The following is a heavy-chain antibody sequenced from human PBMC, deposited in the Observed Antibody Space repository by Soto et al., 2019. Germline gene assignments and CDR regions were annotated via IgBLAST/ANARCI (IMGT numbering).Heavy chain of an antibody. Sequence: SETLSLTCAVSGDSVSNENYYWSWIRQPPGKGLEWIGYIYYSGTTNYNSYLKSRLTLSVDMSKNQFSLRLTSVTAADKAVYFCARSQRGRTAFTFDYWGQGPLVTVSS. V-gene: IGHV4-61*01. D-gene: IGHD3-16*01. CDR3: ARSQRGRTAFTFDY. CDR2: IYYSGTT. CDR1: GDSVSNENYY. J-gene: IGHJ4*02.